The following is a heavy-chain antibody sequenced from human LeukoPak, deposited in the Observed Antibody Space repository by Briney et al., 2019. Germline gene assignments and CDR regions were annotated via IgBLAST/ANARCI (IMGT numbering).Heavy chain of an antibody. CDR2: ISWNSGSI. D-gene: IGHD1-1*01. J-gene: IGHJ4*02. Sequence: GRSLRLSCAASGFTFDDYAMHWVRQAPGKGLEWVSGISWNSGSIGYADSVKGRFTISRDNAKNSLYLQMNSLRAEDTALYYCAKSSRPFLEGNYFDYWGQGTLVTVSS. CDR3: AKSSRPFLEGNYFDY. CDR1: GFTFDDYA. V-gene: IGHV3-9*01.